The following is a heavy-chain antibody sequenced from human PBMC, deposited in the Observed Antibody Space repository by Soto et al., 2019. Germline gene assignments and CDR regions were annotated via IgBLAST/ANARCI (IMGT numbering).Heavy chain of an antibody. CDR3: ARGPLRWGPYYFDY. V-gene: IGHV3-7*03. D-gene: IGHD4-17*01. J-gene: IGHJ4*02. CDR1: GFTFSSYW. CDR2: IKQDGSEK. Sequence: VGSLTLSCAASGFTFSSYWMSWVRQAPGKGLEWVANIKQDGSEKYYGDSVKGRFTISRGNAKNSLYLQMNSLRAEDTAVYYCARGPLRWGPYYFDYWGQGTLVTVS.